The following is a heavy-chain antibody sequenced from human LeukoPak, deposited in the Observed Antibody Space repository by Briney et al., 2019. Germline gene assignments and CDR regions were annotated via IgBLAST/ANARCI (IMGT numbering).Heavy chain of an antibody. D-gene: IGHD2-2*01. V-gene: IGHV3-23*01. CDR1: GFTFSNYA. J-gene: IGHJ4*02. CDR2: FSGSGGST. Sequence: GGSLRLSCAASGFTFSNYAMSWVRQAPGKGLQWVSAFSGSGGSTYYADSVKGRFTISRDNSKNTLYLQMNSLRAEDTAVYYCAKDIILRNIVVVPAVDYWGQGTLVTVSS. CDR3: AKDIILRNIVVVPAVDY.